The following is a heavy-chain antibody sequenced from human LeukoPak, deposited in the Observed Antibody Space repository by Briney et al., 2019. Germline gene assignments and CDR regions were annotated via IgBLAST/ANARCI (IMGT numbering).Heavy chain of an antibody. CDR2: ISSSSSYI. CDR1: GFTFSSYS. V-gene: IGHV3-21*01. Sequence: GGSLRLSCAASGFTFSSYSMNWVRQAPGKGLEWVSSISSSSSYIYYADSVKGRFPISRDNSKNTLYLQMSSLRAEDTAVYYCARGGKIALAGTRSPQYFQHWGQGTLVTVSS. D-gene: IGHD6-19*01. J-gene: IGHJ1*01. CDR3: ARGGKIALAGTRSPQYFQH.